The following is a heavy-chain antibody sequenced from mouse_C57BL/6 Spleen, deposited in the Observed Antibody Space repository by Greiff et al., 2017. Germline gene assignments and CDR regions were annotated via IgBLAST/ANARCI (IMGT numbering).Heavy chain of an antibody. Sequence: ESGPGMVKPSQSLSLTCTVTGYSITSGYDWHWIRHFPGNKLEWMGYISYSGSTNYNPSLKSRISITHDTSKNHFFLKLNSVTTEDTATYYCAREGDYYGSGFAYWGQGTLVTVSA. J-gene: IGHJ3*01. CDR2: ISYSGST. CDR3: AREGDYYGSGFAY. D-gene: IGHD1-1*01. V-gene: IGHV3-1*01. CDR1: GYSITSGYD.